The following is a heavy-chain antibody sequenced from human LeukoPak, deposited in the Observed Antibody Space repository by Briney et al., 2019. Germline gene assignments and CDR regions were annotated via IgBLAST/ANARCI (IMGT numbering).Heavy chain of an antibody. CDR3: ARAYSSSWSYYYYYYMDV. V-gene: IGHV4-34*01. CDR1: GGSFSGYY. Sequence: SETLSLTCAVYGGSFSGYYLSWIRQPPGKGLEWIGEINHSGSTNYNPSLKSRVTVSVDTSKNQFSLKLSSVTAADTAVYYCARAYSSSWSYYYYYYMDVWGKGTAVTVSS. CDR2: INHSGST. J-gene: IGHJ6*03. D-gene: IGHD6-13*01.